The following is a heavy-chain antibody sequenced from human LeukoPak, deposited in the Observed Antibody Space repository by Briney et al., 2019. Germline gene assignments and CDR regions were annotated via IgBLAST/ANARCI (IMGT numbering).Heavy chain of an antibody. Sequence: GGSLRLSCAASGFTFSSYGMHWVRQAPGKGLEWVAVISYDGSNKHYADSVKGRFTISRDNSKNTLYLQMNSLRAEDTAVYYCAKAPDFWGGYPDYWGQGTLVTVSS. CDR3: AKAPDFWGGYPDY. CDR2: ISYDGSNK. J-gene: IGHJ4*02. CDR1: GFTFSSYG. V-gene: IGHV3-30*18. D-gene: IGHD3-3*01.